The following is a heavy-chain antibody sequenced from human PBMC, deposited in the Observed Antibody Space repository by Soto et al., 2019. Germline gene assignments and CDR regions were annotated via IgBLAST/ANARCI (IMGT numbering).Heavy chain of an antibody. CDR1: GGTFSSYA. J-gene: IGHJ4*02. CDR2: IIPIFGTA. V-gene: IGHV1-69*01. CDR3: ARDLASAVAGNGVEDY. D-gene: IGHD6-19*01. Sequence: QVQLVQSGAEVKKPGSSVKVSCKASGGTFSSYAISWVRQAPGQGLEWMRGIIPIFGTANYAQKFQGRVTITADESTSTAYMELSSLRSEDTAVYYCARDLASAVAGNGVEDYWGQGTLVTVSS.